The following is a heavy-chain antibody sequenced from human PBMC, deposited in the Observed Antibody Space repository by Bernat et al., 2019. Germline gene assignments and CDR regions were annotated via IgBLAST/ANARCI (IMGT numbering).Heavy chain of an antibody. V-gene: IGHV4-34*01. CDR1: GGSFSGYY. CDR3: ARGGYDYIWGSYRYYYYYMAV. Sequence: QVQLQQWGAGLLKPSETLSLTCAVYGGSFSGYYWSWIRQPPGKGLEWIGEINHSGSTNYNPSLKSRVTISVDPSQNHFSLKLSSVTAADTAVYYCARGGYDYIWGSYRYYYYYMAVWGKGTTVTVSS. D-gene: IGHD3-16*02. J-gene: IGHJ6*03. CDR2: INHSGST.